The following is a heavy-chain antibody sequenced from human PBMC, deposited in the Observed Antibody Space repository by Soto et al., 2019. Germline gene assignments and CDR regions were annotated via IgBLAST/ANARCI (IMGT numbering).Heavy chain of an antibody. CDR3: AKQTRGMAAGITSMKASYGYSYMDV. V-gene: IGHV4-59*08. D-gene: IGHD6-13*01. J-gene: IGHJ6*03. CDR2: IYDSGST. CDR1: GDSISSYY. Sequence: QVQLQESGPGLVKPSETLSLICTVSGDSISSYYWSWIRQPPGKGLEWIGYIYDSGSTNYNPSLKSRVTISVDTSKNQVSLRLSSVTAADTAVYYCAKQTRGMAAGITSMKASYGYSYMDVWGRGTTVTVSS.